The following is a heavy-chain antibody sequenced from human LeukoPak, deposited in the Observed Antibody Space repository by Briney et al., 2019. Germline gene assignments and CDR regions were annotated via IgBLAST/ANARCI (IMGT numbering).Heavy chain of an antibody. D-gene: IGHD2-2*01. J-gene: IGHJ4*02. CDR3: ARGGEIVVVPAALFDY. CDR2: INHSGST. CDR1: GRSFNGYY. Sequence: SETLSLTCALYGRSFNGYYWSWIRQPPGKGLEWIGEINHSGSTNYHPSLKSRVTISVDTSKNQFSLKLSSVTAADTAVYYCARGGEIVVVPAALFDYWGQGTLVTVSS. V-gene: IGHV4-34*01.